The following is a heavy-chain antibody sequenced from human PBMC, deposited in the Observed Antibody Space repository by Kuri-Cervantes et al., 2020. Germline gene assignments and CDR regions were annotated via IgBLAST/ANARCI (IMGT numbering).Heavy chain of an antibody. J-gene: IGHJ3*02. D-gene: IGHD3-16*01. CDR2: ISGSGGST. CDR3: AHITFGGEIAPFDI. V-gene: IGHV3-23*01. CDR1: GFTFSSHA. Sequence: GESLKISCAASGFTFSSHAMSWVRQAPGKGLEWVSAISGSGGSTYYADSAKGRFTISRDNSKNTLYLQMNSLRPEDTAVYYCAHITFGGEIAPFDIWGQGTMVTVSS.